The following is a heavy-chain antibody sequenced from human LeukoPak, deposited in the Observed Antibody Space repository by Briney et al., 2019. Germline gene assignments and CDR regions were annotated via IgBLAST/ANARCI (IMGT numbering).Heavy chain of an antibody. V-gene: IGHV3-30*18. Sequence: PGRSLRLSCAASGFTFSSYGMHWVRQAPGKGLEWVAVISYDGSNKYYADSVKGRFTISRDNSKNTLYLQMNSLRAEDTAVYYCAKDLGIAMATDWGQGTLVTVSS. CDR3: AKDLGIAMATD. D-gene: IGHD5-18*01. J-gene: IGHJ4*02. CDR1: GFTFSSYG. CDR2: ISYDGSNK.